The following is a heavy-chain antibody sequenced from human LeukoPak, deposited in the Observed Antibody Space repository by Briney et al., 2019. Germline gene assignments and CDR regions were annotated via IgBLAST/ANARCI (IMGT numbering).Heavy chain of an antibody. CDR1: GGSISSGSYY. CDR2: IYTSGST. Sequence: SQTLSLTCTVSGGSISSGSYYWSWIRQPAGKGLEWIGRIYTSGSTNYNPSLKSRVTISVDTSKNQFSLKLSSVTSADTAVYYCASEDYSDAFDIWGQGTMVTASS. D-gene: IGHD2-21*01. CDR3: ASEDYSDAFDI. J-gene: IGHJ3*02. V-gene: IGHV4-61*02.